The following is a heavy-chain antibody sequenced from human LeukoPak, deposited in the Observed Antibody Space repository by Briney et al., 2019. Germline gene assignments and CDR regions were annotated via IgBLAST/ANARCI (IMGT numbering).Heavy chain of an antibody. CDR2: ISSSGSTI. CDR1: GFTFSSYE. V-gene: IGHV3-48*03. D-gene: IGHD4-17*01. CDR3: ARLNDYGDYKWFDY. Sequence: GGSLRLSCAASGFTFSSYEMNWVRQAPGKGLEWVSYISSSGSTIYYADSVKGRFTISRDNAKNSLYLQMNSLRAEDTAVYYCARLNDYGDYKWFDYWGQGTLVTVSS. J-gene: IGHJ4*02.